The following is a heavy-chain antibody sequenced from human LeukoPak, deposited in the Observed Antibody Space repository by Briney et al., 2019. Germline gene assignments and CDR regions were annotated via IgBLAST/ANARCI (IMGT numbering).Heavy chain of an antibody. D-gene: IGHD1-26*01. CDR2: IGGSGATT. CDR3: ARGGPYHQTVGGALDY. CDR1: GFTFSNFV. Sequence: GGSLRLSCAASGFTFSNFVMSWVRQAPGKGLEWVSGIGGSGATTYYAESVKGRFTISRDNSNNTFYLQMNSLRAEDTAVYYCARGGPYHQTVGGALDYWGQGTPVTVSS. J-gene: IGHJ4*02. V-gene: IGHV3-23*01.